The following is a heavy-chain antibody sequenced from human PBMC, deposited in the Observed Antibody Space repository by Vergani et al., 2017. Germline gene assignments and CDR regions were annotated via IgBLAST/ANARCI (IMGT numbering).Heavy chain of an antibody. CDR2: IHYSGST. V-gene: IGHV4-31*03. J-gene: IGHJ6*03. CDR3: ARLAAAGHRRDYYYYMDG. CDR1: GGSISSGGYY. D-gene: IGHD6-13*01. Sequence: QVQLQESGPGLVKPSQTLSLTCTVSGGSISSGGYYWSWIRQHPGKGLEWIGYIHYSGSTYYNPSLKSRVTISVDTSKNQFSLKLSSVTAADTAVYYCARLAAAGHRRDYYYYMDGWGKGTTVTVSS.